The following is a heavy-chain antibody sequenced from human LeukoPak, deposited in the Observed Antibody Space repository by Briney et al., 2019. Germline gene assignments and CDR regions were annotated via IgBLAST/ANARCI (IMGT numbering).Heavy chain of an antibody. D-gene: IGHD3-10*01. CDR3: ARVRYYYGSGSQE. V-gene: IGHV4-59*08. J-gene: IGHJ4*02. CDR2: IYYSGST. CDR1: GGSISSY. Sequence: SETLSLTCTVSGGSISSYWSWIRQPPGKGLEWIGYIYYSGSTYYNPSLKSRVTISVDTSKNQFSLKLSSVTAADTAVYYCARVRYYYGSGSQEWGQGTLVTVSS.